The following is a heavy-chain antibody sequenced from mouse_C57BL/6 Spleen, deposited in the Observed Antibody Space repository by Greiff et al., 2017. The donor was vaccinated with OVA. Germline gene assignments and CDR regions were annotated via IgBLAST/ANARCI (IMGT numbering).Heavy chain of an antibody. V-gene: IGHV5-17*01. CDR3: ARWGYYGFAY. CDR1: GFTFSDYG. D-gene: IGHD2-1*01. J-gene: IGHJ3*01. Sequence: EVMLVESGGGLVKPGGSLKLSCAASGFTFSDYGMHWVRQAPEKGLEWVAYISSGSSTIYYADTVKGRFTISRDNAKNTLFLQMTSLRSEDTAMYYCARWGYYGFAYWGQGTLVIVSA. CDR2: ISSGSSTI.